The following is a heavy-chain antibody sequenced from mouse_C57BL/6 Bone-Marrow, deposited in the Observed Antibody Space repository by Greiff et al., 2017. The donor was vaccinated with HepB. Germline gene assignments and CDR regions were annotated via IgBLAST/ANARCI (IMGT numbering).Heavy chain of an antibody. CDR3: TTLDYYYGSPWFAY. CDR1: GFNIKDDY. Sequence: EVMLVASGAELVRPGASVKLSCTASGFNIKDDYMHWVKQRPEQGLAWIGWIDPENGDTEYASKFPGKATITADTSSNPAYLQLSSLTSEDTAVYYCTTLDYYYGSPWFAYWGQGTLVTVSA. D-gene: IGHD1-1*01. J-gene: IGHJ3*01. CDR2: IDPENGDT. V-gene: IGHV14-4*01.